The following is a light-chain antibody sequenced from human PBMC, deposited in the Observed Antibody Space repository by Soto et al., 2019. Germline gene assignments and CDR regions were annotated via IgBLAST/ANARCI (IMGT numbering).Light chain of an antibody. CDR2: GAY. J-gene: IGKJ5*01. CDR3: QQYNNWPPVT. Sequence: EIVMTQSPATLSVSPGERATLSCRASQSVSSNLAWYQQKRGQPPRLLIFGAYARVADIPARFSGSGSGTEFTLTISSLQSEDFAVYYCQQYNNWPPVTFGQGTRLEIK. CDR1: QSVSSN. V-gene: IGKV3-15*01.